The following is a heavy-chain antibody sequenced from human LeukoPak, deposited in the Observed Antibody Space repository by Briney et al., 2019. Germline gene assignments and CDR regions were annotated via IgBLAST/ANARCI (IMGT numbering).Heavy chain of an antibody. Sequence: GGSLRLSCAASGFTFSSYGMSWVRQAPGKGLEWVSAISGSGGSTYYADSVKGRFTISRDNSKNTLYLQMNSLRAEDTAVYYCAKDSLVGYSSSWGYMDVWGKGTTVTISS. J-gene: IGHJ6*03. V-gene: IGHV3-23*01. CDR3: AKDSLVGYSSSWGYMDV. CDR1: GFTFSSYG. CDR2: ISGSGGST. D-gene: IGHD6-13*01.